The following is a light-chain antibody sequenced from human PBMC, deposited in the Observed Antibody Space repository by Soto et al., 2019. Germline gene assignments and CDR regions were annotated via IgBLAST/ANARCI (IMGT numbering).Light chain of an antibody. CDR3: QQYGSAPDT. V-gene: IGKV3-20*01. J-gene: IGKJ2*01. CDR1: QSVSRNH. Sequence: EIVLTQSPGTLSLSPGERATLSCRASQSVSRNHLAWYQQNPGQAPRLLIYGASSRATGIPDRFSGSGSGTDFTLTISRLEPEDFAVYYCQQYGSAPDTFGQGSKLEIK. CDR2: GAS.